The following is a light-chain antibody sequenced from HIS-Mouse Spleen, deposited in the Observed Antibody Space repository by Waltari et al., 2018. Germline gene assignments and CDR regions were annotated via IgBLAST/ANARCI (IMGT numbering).Light chain of an antibody. CDR2: AVS. J-gene: IGLJ1*01. CDR1: SSDVGGYNY. V-gene: IGLV2-8*01. Sequence: QSALTQPPSASGSPGQSVTISCTGTSSDVGGYNYVSWYQQNPGKAPKPMIYAVSKRPTGVPDRYSGSKAGNTASLTVSGLQAEDEADYYCSSYAGSNNYVFGTGTKVTVL. CDR3: SSYAGSNNYV.